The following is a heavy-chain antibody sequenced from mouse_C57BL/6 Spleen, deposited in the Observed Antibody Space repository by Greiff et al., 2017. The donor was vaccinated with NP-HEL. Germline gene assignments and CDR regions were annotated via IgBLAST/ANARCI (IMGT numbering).Heavy chain of an antibody. CDR1: GFNIKGYY. J-gene: IGHJ2*01. Sequence: VQLQQSGAELVKPGASVKLSCTASGFNIKGYYMHWVKQRTEQGLEWIGRIDPEDGETKYAPKFQGKATITADTSSNTAYLQLSSLTSEDTAVYYCAASFITTVVAPDYWGQGTTLTVSS. D-gene: IGHD1-1*01. CDR2: IDPEDGET. V-gene: IGHV14-2*01. CDR3: AASFITTVVAPDY.